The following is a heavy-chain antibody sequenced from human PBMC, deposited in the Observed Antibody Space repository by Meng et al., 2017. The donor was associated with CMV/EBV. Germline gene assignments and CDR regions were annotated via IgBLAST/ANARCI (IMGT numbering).Heavy chain of an antibody. V-gene: IGHV3-74*01. CDR3: ARAPGILDY. CDR1: GFTFSSYW. Sequence: GESLKISCAASGFTFSSYWMHWVRQAPGKGLVWVSRINSDGSSTSYADSVKGRFTISRDNAKNSLYLQMNSLRAEDTAVYYCARAPGILDYWGQGTLVTVSS. J-gene: IGHJ4*02. CDR2: INSDGSST. D-gene: IGHD6-13*01.